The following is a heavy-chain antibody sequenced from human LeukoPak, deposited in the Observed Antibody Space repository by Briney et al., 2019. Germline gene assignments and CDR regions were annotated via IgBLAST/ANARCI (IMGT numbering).Heavy chain of an antibody. CDR2: INHSGST. J-gene: IGHJ5*02. CDR3: ARRRITMIVMFDP. D-gene: IGHD3-22*01. CDR1: GGSFSGYY. V-gene: IGHV4-34*01. Sequence: SETLSLTCAVYGGSFSGYYWSWIRQPPGKGLEWIGEINHSGSTNYNPSLKSRVTISVDTSKNQFSMKLSSVTAADTAVYYCARRRITMIVMFDPWGQGTLVTVSS.